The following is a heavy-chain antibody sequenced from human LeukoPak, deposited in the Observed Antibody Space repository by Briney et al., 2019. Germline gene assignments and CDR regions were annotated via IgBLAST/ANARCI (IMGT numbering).Heavy chain of an antibody. Sequence: GGSLRLSCAASGFTFSSYGMHWVRQAPGKGLEWVAVIWYDGSNKYYADSVKGRFTISRDNSKNTLYLQMNSLRAEDTAVYYCARDRRNCTNGVCYYYYYMDVWGKGTTVTVSS. J-gene: IGHJ6*03. CDR3: ARDRRNCTNGVCYYYYYMDV. CDR1: GFTFSSYG. V-gene: IGHV3-33*01. CDR2: IWYDGSNK. D-gene: IGHD2-8*01.